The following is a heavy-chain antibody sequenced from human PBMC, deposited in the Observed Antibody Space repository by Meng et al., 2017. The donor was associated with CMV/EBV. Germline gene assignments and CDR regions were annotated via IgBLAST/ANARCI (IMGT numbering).Heavy chain of an antibody. J-gene: IGHJ4*02. CDR2: IIPIFGTA. CDR1: GGTFSSYA. CDR3: AVTYCGGDCYLGSSDY. V-gene: IGHV1-69*12. Sequence: QVQLVQSGAEVKKPGSPVKVSCKASGGTFSSYAISWVRQAPGQGLEWMGGIIPIFGTANYAQKFQGRVTITADESTSTAYMELSSLRSEDTAVYYCAVTYCGGDCYLGSSDYWGQGTLVTVSS. D-gene: IGHD2-21*02.